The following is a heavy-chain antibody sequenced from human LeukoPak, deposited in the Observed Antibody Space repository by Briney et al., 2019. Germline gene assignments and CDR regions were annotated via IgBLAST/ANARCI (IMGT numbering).Heavy chain of an antibody. CDR1: GYTLTELS. J-gene: IGHJ3*02. V-gene: IGHV1-24*01. D-gene: IGHD5-18*01. Sequence: ASVKVSCKVSGYTLTELSMHWVRQAPGKGLEWMGGFDPEDGETFYAQKFQGRVTITRNTSISTAYMELSSLRSEDTAVYYCARQIGYSYGQDAFDIWGQGTMVTVSS. CDR2: FDPEDGET. CDR3: ARQIGYSYGQDAFDI.